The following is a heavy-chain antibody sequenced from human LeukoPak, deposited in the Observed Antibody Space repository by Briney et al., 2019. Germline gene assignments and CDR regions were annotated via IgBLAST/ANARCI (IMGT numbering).Heavy chain of an antibody. CDR1: GFTFSSYW. J-gene: IGHJ3*02. V-gene: IGHV3-74*01. Sequence: GGSLRLSCAASGFTFSSYWMHWVRQAPGKGLVWVSRINSDGSSTSYADSVKGRFTISRDNAKNTLYLQMNSLRAEDTAVYYCTRELSGDAFDIWGQGTMVTVSS. CDR2: INSDGSST. D-gene: IGHD6-25*01. CDR3: TRELSGDAFDI.